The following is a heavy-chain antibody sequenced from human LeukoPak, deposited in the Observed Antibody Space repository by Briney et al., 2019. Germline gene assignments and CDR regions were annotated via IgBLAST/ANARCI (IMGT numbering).Heavy chain of an antibody. Sequence: GGSLRLSCAASGFTFSYYWMHWVRQAPGKGLVWVSRIESDGSSTSYADSVKGRFTISRDNAKNTLYLQMNSLRAEDTAVYYCARDPHGGSGSDPHDAFDIWGHGTMVTVSS. D-gene: IGHD1-26*01. CDR1: GFTFSYYW. J-gene: IGHJ3*02. CDR2: IESDGSST. CDR3: ARDPHGGSGSDPHDAFDI. V-gene: IGHV3-74*01.